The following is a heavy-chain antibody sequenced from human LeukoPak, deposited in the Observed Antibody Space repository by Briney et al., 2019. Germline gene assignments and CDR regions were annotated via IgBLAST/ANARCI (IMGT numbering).Heavy chain of an antibody. J-gene: IGHJ3*02. CDR3: TTKVGGFLDTSAAFDI. Sequence: PGGSLRLSCATSGFIFSSDSMIWVRQAPGKGLEWVSSISSTGAYIYYADSLKGRFTISRDNSKNTLYLEMNSLRAEDTAVYYCTTKVGGFLDTSAAFDIWGQGTMVTVSS. V-gene: IGHV3-21*01. D-gene: IGHD3/OR15-3a*01. CDR2: ISSTGAYI. CDR1: GFIFSSDS.